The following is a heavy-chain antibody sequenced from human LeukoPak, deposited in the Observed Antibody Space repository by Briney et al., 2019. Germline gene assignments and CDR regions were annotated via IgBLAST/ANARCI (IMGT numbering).Heavy chain of an antibody. CDR1: GFTFNNYG. D-gene: IGHD2-2*01. V-gene: IGHV3-30*18. CDR2: ISYDGRNK. Sequence: GKSLRLSCAASGFTFNNYGMHWARQAPGKGLEWVAVISYDGRNKHYPDSVKGRFTISRDISTDTLWLQMDSLRTEDTAVYYCAKGPLRGTAAAIDYWGQGTLVTASS. J-gene: IGHJ4*02. CDR3: AKGPLRGTAAAIDY.